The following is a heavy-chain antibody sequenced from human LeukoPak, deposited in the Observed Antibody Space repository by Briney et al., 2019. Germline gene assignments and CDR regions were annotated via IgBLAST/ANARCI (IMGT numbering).Heavy chain of an antibody. CDR2: IKEDGSEK. Sequence: AGGSLRLSCAASGFTFSTYWMTWVRQAPGKGLEWVANIKEDGSEKYYVDSVKGRFTISRDNAKNSLYLQMNSLRAEDTAVYYCARPGGSWYVYYWGQGTLVTVSS. J-gene: IGHJ4*02. D-gene: IGHD6-13*01. CDR1: GFTFSTYW. CDR3: ARPGGSWYVYY. V-gene: IGHV3-7*01.